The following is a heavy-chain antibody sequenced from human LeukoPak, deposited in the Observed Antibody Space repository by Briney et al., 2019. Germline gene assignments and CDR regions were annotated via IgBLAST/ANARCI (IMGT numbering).Heavy chain of an antibody. CDR3: AKGGANPLDFWSAYYPAT. CDR2: ISGSGDRT. D-gene: IGHD3-3*01. CDR1: GFTFSTYA. Sequence: GGSLRLSCAASGFTFSTYAMSWVRQAPGKGLEWVSAISGSGDRTYYADSVKGRFTISRDTSKSTLYLQMNSLRVEDTAVFYCAKGGANPLDFWSAYYPATWGQGTLVTVFS. J-gene: IGHJ4*02. V-gene: IGHV3-23*01.